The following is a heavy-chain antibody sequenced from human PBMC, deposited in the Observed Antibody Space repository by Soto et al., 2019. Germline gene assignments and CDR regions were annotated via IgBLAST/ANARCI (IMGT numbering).Heavy chain of an antibody. CDR3: ARGTPYHRNDDWFDT. J-gene: IGHJ5*02. V-gene: IGHV4-59*01. Sequence: SGTLSLTCTGSGGSISGYYWNCIRQPPGKGLEWIGFIHYTGNTNYNPSLKSRVAISVDTSKNQFSVKLTSVTAADTAVYYCARGTPYHRNDDWFDTWGQGTLVTVSS. CDR1: GGSISGYY. CDR2: IHYTGNT.